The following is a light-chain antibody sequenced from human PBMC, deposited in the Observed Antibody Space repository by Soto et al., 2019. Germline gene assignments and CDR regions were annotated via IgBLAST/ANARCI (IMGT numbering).Light chain of an antibody. CDR3: QQYNYWPRT. CDR1: QNISSNY. CDR2: GAS. J-gene: IGKJ1*01. Sequence: DIVLTQSPGTLSLSPGERATLSCRASQNISSNYLAWHQQKPGQAPRLLIYGASSRAPGIPDRFSGSGSGTDFTLTISSLQSEDFAVYYCQQYNYWPRTFGQGTKVDIK. V-gene: IGKV3-20*01.